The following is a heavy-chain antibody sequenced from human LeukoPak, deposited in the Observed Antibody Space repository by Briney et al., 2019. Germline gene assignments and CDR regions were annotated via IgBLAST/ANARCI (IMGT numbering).Heavy chain of an antibody. J-gene: IGHJ4*02. D-gene: IGHD2-8*01. CDR1: GYTFTGYY. CDR3: ARPTLMVYGIHNLGFDY. Sequence: ASVKVSCKASGYTFTGYYMHWVRQAPGQGLEWMGWINPNSGGTNYAQKFQGRVTMTRDTSISTAYMELGRLRSDDTAVYYCARPTLMVYGIHNLGFDYWGQGTLVTVSS. CDR2: INPNSGGT. V-gene: IGHV1-2*02.